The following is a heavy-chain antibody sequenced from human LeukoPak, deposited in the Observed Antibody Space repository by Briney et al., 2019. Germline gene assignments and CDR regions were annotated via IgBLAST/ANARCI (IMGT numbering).Heavy chain of an antibody. CDR3: AKGFYGSRYWYFDR. CDR1: GFTFSSYG. J-gene: IGHJ2*01. V-gene: IGHV3-23*01. D-gene: IGHD3-10*01. CDR2: ITGSGGST. Sequence: PGGSLRLSCAASGFTFSSYGMSWVRQAPGRGLEWVSTITGSGGSTYDADSVKGRFITSRDNSKNTLYLQMNSLRAEDTAVYYCAKGFYGSRYWYFDRWGRGTLVTVSS.